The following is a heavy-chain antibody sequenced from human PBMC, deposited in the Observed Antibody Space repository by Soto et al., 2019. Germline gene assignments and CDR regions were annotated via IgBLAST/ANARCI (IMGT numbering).Heavy chain of an antibody. D-gene: IGHD1-20*01. V-gene: IGHV3-23*01. J-gene: IGHJ6*03. CDR1: GFTFSSYA. Sequence: GGSLRLSCAASGFTFSSYAMSWVRQAPGKGLEWVSAISGSGGSTYYADSVKGRFTISRDNSKNTLYLQMSSLRVEDTAVYYCAREGGEGITGTLINYYYYYMDVWGKGTTVTVSS. CDR3: AREGGEGITGTLINYYYYYMDV. CDR2: ISGSGGST.